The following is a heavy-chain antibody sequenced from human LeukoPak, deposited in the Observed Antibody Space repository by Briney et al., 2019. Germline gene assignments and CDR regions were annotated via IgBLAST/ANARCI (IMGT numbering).Heavy chain of an antibody. V-gene: IGHV3-30*18. D-gene: IGHD5-24*01. J-gene: IGHJ4*02. CDR1: GFTFSSYG. Sequence: GGSLRLSCAASGFTFSSYGMHWVRQAPGKGLEWVAVISYDGSNKYYADSVKGRFTISRDNSKSTLFLQMNSLRAEDTAVYYCAKEQGRDGSFDYWGQGTLVTVSS. CDR3: AKEQGRDGSFDY. CDR2: ISYDGSNK.